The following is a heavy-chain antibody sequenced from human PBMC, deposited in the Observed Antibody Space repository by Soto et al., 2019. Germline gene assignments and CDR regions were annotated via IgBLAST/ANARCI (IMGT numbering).Heavy chain of an antibody. CDR3: ASLSSTSSPLNYYYYGMDV. J-gene: IGHJ6*02. CDR2: IWYDGSNK. CDR1: GFTFSSYG. Sequence: PGGSLRLSCAASGFTFSSYGMHWVRQAPGKGLEWVAVIWYDGSNKYYADSVKGRFTISRDNSKNTLYLQMNSLRAEDTAVYYCASLSSTSSPLNYYYYGMDVWGQGTTVTVSS. V-gene: IGHV3-33*01. D-gene: IGHD2-2*01.